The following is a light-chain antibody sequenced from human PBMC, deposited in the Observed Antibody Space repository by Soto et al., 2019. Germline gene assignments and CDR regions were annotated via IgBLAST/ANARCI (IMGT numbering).Light chain of an antibody. CDR3: MQATQYPPYT. Sequence: DIVLTQTPLSSPVTLGQPASISCRSSQSLLHSDGNTYLSWLQQRPGQPPRLLIYKTSNRFSGVPDRFSGSGAGTDFTLKISRVEAEDVGGYYCMQATQYPPYTFGQGTKLEI. CDR2: KTS. CDR1: QSLLHSDGNTY. J-gene: IGKJ2*01. V-gene: IGKV2-24*01.